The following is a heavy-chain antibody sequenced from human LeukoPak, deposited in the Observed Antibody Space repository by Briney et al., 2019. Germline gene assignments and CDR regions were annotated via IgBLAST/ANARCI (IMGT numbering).Heavy chain of an antibody. Sequence: GGSLRLSCAASGFTFSSYSMNWVRQAPGMGLEWVSSISSSSSYIYYADSVKGRFTISRDNAKNSLYLQMNSLRAEDTAVYYCARDITIFGDAFDIWGQGTMVTVSS. CDR1: GFTFSSYS. J-gene: IGHJ3*02. V-gene: IGHV3-21*01. CDR3: ARDITIFGDAFDI. D-gene: IGHD3-3*01. CDR2: ISSSSSYI.